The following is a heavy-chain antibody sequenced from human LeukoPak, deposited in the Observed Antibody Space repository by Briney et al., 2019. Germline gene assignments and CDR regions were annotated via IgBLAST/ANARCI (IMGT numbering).Heavy chain of an antibody. V-gene: IGHV1-69*04. CDR3: ARDKRDYDILTGYYLGY. CDR1: GGTFSSYA. CDR2: IIPILGIA. J-gene: IGHJ4*02. Sequence: ASVKVSCKASGGTFSSYAISWVRQAPGQGLEWMGRIIPILGIANYAQKFQGRVTITADKSTSTAYMELSSLRSEDTAVYYCARDKRDYDILTGYYLGYWGQGTLVTVSS. D-gene: IGHD3-9*01.